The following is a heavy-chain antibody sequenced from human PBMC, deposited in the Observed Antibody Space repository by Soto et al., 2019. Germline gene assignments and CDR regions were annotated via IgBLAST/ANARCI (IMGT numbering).Heavy chain of an antibody. Sequence: EVQLVESGGGLVKPGGSLRLSCAASGFTFSNAWMNWVRQAPGKGLEWVGRIKSKTDGGTTDYAAPVKGSFTTSRDDSKNTLYLQINSLKIEDTALYYCTTDPTGGWFDPWGQGTLVTVSS. CDR1: GFTFSNAW. J-gene: IGHJ5*02. V-gene: IGHV3-15*07. D-gene: IGHD4-17*01. CDR2: IKSKTDGGTT. CDR3: TTDPTGGWFDP.